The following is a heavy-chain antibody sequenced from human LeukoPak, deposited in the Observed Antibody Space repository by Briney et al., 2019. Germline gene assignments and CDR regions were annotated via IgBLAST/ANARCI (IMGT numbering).Heavy chain of an antibody. CDR2: IYYSGST. D-gene: IGHD4-23*01. CDR3: ARLRRPPVVKDYYYMDV. Sequence: SETLSLTCTVSGYSISSGYYWGWIRQPPGKGLEWIGSIYYSGSTYYNPSLKSRVTISVDTSKNQFSLKLSSVTAADTAVYYCARLRRPPVVKDYYYMDVWGKGTTVTISS. J-gene: IGHJ6*03. V-gene: IGHV4-38-2*02. CDR1: GYSISSGYY.